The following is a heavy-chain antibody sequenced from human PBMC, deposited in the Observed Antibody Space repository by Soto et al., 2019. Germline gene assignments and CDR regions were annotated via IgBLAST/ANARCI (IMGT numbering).Heavy chain of an antibody. D-gene: IGHD2-2*01. V-gene: IGHV4-59*08. CDR3: ARVEDCSSTSCYGYYYYGMGV. CDR1: GGSISSYY. Sequence: SETLSLTCTVSGGSISSYYWSWIRQPPGKGLEWIGYIYYSGSTNYNPSLKSRVTISVDTSKNQFSLKLSSVTAADTAVYYCARVEDCSSTSCYGYYYYGMGVWGQGTTVTVSS. J-gene: IGHJ6*02. CDR2: IYYSGST.